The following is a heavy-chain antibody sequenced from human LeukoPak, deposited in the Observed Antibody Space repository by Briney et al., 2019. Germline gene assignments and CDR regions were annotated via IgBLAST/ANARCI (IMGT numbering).Heavy chain of an antibody. CDR1: GYTFTGYY. V-gene: IGHV1-2*06. J-gene: IGHJ4*02. CDR3: ARGGELQPGVFDF. CDR2: INPYSGGT. D-gene: IGHD3-16*01. Sequence: ASVKVSCKTSGYTFTGYYFHWVRQAPGQGLEWMGRINPYSGGTNFAQKFQGRVTMTRDTSINTAYMEFSSLRFDDTAVYYCARGGELQPGVFDFWGQGTLVTVSS.